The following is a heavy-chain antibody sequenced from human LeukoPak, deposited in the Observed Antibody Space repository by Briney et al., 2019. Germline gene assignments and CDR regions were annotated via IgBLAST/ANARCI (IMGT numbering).Heavy chain of an antibody. Sequence: ASETLSLTCTVSGGSISSSSYYWGWIRQPPGKGLEWIGSIYYSGSTYYNPSLKSRVTISVDTSKNQFSLKLSSVTAADTAVYYCARLSPLLVDYWGQGTLVTVSS. J-gene: IGHJ4*02. CDR2: IYYSGST. D-gene: IGHD3-10*01. V-gene: IGHV4-39*01. CDR1: GGSISSSSYY. CDR3: ARLSPLLVDY.